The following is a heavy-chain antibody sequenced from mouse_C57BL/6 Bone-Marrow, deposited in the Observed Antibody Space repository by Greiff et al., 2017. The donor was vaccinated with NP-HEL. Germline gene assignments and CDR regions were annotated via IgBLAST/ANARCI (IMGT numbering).Heavy chain of an antibody. Sequence: VQGVESGAELARPGASVKLSCKASGYTFTSYGISWVKQRTGQGLEWIGEIYPRSGNTYYNEKFKGKATLTADESSSTAYMELRSLTSEDSAVYFCARPYYGSSYEGDWYFDVWGTGTTVTVSS. J-gene: IGHJ1*03. D-gene: IGHD1-1*01. V-gene: IGHV1-81*01. CDR2: IYPRSGNT. CDR1: GYTFTSYG. CDR3: ARPYYGSSYEGDWYFDV.